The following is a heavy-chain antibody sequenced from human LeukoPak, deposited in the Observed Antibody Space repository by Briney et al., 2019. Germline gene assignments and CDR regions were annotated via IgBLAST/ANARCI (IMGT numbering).Heavy chain of an antibody. D-gene: IGHD3-10*01. J-gene: IGHJ5*02. CDR3: ARRRFGELLPPTFDP. CDR1: GYSFTSYW. Sequence: GESLKISCKGSGYSFTSYWIGWVRQMPGKGLEWMGTIYPGDSDTRYSPSFQGQVTISADKSISTAYLQWSSLKASDTAMYYCARRRFGELLPPTFDPWGQGTLVTVSS. V-gene: IGHV5-51*01. CDR2: IYPGDSDT.